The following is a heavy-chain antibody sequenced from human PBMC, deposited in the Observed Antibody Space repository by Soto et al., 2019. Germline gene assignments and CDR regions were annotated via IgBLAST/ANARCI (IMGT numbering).Heavy chain of an antibody. D-gene: IGHD3-3*01. CDR1: GGSISSGGYS. CDR3: ARQEYDLDFDY. CDR2: IYHSGST. J-gene: IGHJ4*02. Sequence: SETLSLTCAVSGGSISSGGYSWSWIRQPPGKGLEWIGYIYHSGSTYYNPSLKSRVTISVDTSKNQFSLKLSSVTAADTAVYYCARQEYDLDFDYWGQGTLVTVSS. V-gene: IGHV4-30-2*01.